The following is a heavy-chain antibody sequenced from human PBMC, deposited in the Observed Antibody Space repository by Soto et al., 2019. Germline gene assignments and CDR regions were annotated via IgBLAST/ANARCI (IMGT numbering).Heavy chain of an antibody. D-gene: IGHD6-19*01. J-gene: IGHJ4*02. CDR1: GFTFSSYA. V-gene: IGHV3-30-3*01. CDR3: ASASNGWYYDY. CDR2: ISYDGSNK. Sequence: QVQLVESGGGVVQPGRSLRLSCAAAGFTFSSYAMHWVRQAPGKGLEWVAVISYDGSNKYYAESVKGRFTISRDNSKNALYLQMNSLRAEDTAVYYCASASNGWYYDYWGQGTLVTVSS.